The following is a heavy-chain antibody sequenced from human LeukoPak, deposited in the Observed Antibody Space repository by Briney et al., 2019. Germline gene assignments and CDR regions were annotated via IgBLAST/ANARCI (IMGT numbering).Heavy chain of an antibody. CDR1: GGSISSSSYY. CDR3: ARLPVVGYYYYYKDV. J-gene: IGHJ6*03. Sequence: SETLSLTCTVSGGSISSSSYYWGWIRQPPGKGLEWIGSIYYSGSTYYNPSLKSRVTISVDTSKNQFSLKLSSVTAADTAVYYCARLPVVGYYYYYKDVWGKGTTVTISS. V-gene: IGHV4-39*01. D-gene: IGHD2-15*01. CDR2: IYYSGST.